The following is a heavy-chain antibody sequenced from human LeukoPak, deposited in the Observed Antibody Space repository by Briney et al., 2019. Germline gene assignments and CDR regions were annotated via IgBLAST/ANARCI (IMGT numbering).Heavy chain of an antibody. J-gene: IGHJ4*02. CDR2: ISSSSSYI. CDR1: GFTFSSYS. CDR3: ARGLGWRREITMIVVCCYFDY. V-gene: IGHV3-21*01. D-gene: IGHD3-22*01. Sequence: PGGSLRLSCAASGFTFSSYSMNWVRQAPGKGLEWVSSISSSSSYIYYADSVKGRFTISRDNAKNSLYLQMNSLRAEDTAVYYCARGLGWRREITMIVVCCYFDYWGQGTLVTVSS.